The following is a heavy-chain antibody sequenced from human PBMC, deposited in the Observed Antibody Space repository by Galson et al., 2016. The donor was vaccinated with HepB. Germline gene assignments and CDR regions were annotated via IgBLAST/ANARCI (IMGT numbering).Heavy chain of an antibody. V-gene: IGHV3-13*04. J-gene: IGHJ6*04. CDR2: IAPTGDT. CDR1: GFNFSLYD. CDR3: ARAPKGGGYGLDV. D-gene: IGHD3-16*01. Sequence: SLRLSCAASGFNFSLYDMHWVRQVTGKGLEWVSAIAPTGDTYYPGSVKGRFTISRENAKNSMFLQMNSLRVGDTAVYYRARAPKGGGYGLDVWGKGTTVTVSS.